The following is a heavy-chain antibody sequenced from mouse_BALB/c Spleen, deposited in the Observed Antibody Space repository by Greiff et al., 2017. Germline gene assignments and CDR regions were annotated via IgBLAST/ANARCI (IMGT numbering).Heavy chain of an antibody. CDR1: GYAFSSYW. CDR3: ARRDDYEGAWFAY. CDR2: IYPGDGDT. D-gene: IGHD2-4*01. V-gene: IGHV1-80*01. Sequence: QVQLQQSGAELVRPGSSVKISCKASGYAFSSYWMNWVKQRPAQGLEWIGQIYPGDGDTNYNGKFKGKATLTADKSSSTAYMQLSSLTSEDSAVYFCARRDDYEGAWFAYWGQGTLVTVSA. J-gene: IGHJ3*01.